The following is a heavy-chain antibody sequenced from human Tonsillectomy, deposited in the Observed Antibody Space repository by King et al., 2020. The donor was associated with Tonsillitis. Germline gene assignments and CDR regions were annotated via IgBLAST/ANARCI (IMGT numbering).Heavy chain of an antibody. V-gene: IGHV4-39*01. CDR3: AKQGSLVPAAYDPFDV. CDR2: IYYGLNT. J-gene: IGHJ3*01. Sequence: QLQESGPGLVKPSETLSLTCTVSGDSITSSFYYWGWLRQPPGQGLEWIGSIYYGLNTYYSPSLKSRVTISADKSKNQFSLRLTSVTAADTAVYFCAKQGSLVPAAYDPFDVWGQGTLVAVSA. CDR1: GDSITSSFYY. D-gene: IGHD2-2*01.